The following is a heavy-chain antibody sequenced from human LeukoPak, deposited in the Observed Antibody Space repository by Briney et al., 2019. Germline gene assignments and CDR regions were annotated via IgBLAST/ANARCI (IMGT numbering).Heavy chain of an antibody. J-gene: IGHJ3*02. D-gene: IGHD4-17*01. CDR1: GFTFSSHS. CDR2: ISSSSSYI. V-gene: IGHV3-21*01. CDR3: ASHDYGDPIPFDI. Sequence: GGSLRLSCAASGFTFSSHSMNWVRQAPGKGLEWVSSISSSSSYIYYADSVKGRFTISRDNAKNSLYLQMNSLRAEDTAVYYCASHDYGDPIPFDIWGQGTMVTVSS.